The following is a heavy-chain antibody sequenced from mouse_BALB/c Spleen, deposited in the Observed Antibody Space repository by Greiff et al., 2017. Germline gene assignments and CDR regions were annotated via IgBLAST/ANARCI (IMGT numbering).Heavy chain of an antibody. V-gene: IGHV5-6-5*01. J-gene: IGHJ2*01. CDR2: ISSGGST. D-gene: IGHD2-4*01. Sequence: EVQRVESGGGLVKPGGSLKLSCAASGFTFSSYAMSWVRQTPEKRLEWVASISSGGSTYYPDSVKGRFTISRDNARNILYLQMSSLRSEDTAMYYCARGDYAYYWGQGTTLTVSS. CDR3: ARGDYAYY. CDR1: GFTFSSYA.